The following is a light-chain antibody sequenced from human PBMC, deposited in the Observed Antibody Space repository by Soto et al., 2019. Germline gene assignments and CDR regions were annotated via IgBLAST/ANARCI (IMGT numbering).Light chain of an antibody. CDR2: DTY. J-gene: IGLJ2*01. CDR3: LLSYSDGYVI. V-gene: IGLV7-46*01. CDR1: TGAVTSDHF. Sequence: QAVVTQEPSLTVSPGGTVTLTCGSSTGAVTSDHFPYWFQQKPGQAPKTLIYDTYNRHSWTPARFSGSLLGGKAALTLSGAQPEDEADYYCLLSYSDGYVIFGEGTKLPVL.